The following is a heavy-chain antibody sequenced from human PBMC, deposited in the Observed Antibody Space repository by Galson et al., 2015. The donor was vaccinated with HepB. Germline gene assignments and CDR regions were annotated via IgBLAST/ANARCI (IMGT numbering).Heavy chain of an antibody. CDR3: AKEKWGEYQLLLPYFDY. V-gene: IGHV3-30*18. Sequence: SLRLSCAASGFTFSSYGMHWVRQAPGKGLEWVAVISYDGSNKYYADSVKGRFTISRDNSKNTLYLQMNSLRAEDTAVYYCAKEKWGEYQLLLPYFDYWGQGTLVTVSS. CDR2: ISYDGSNK. CDR1: GFTFSSYG. D-gene: IGHD2-2*01. J-gene: IGHJ4*02.